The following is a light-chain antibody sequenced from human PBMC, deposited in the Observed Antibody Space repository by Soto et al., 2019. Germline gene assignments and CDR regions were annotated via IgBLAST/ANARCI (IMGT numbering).Light chain of an antibody. V-gene: IGKV1-27*01. CDR1: QGISNY. CDR2: AAS. Sequence: DIQMTQSPSSLSASVGDRVTITCRASQGISNYLAWYQQKPGKVPKLLIYAASTLQSGVASRFSGSGSWTDFTLTSSRPQPEDVARYYCQYYYCAPFTFGGGTEVEIK. J-gene: IGKJ4*02. CDR3: QYYYCAPFT.